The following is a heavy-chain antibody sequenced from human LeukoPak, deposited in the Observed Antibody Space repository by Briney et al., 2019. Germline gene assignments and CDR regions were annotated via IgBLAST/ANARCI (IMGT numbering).Heavy chain of an antibody. V-gene: IGHV3-20*04. CDR2: INWNGGST. J-gene: IGHJ4*02. CDR1: GFTFTTYW. D-gene: IGHD5-12*01. CDR3: ARGRGDIVATFLDY. Sequence: GGSLRLSCAASGFTFTTYWMTWVRQAPGKGLEWVSGINWNGGSTGYADSVKGRFTISRDNAKNSLYLQMNSLRAEDTALYYCARGRGDIVATFLDYWGQGTLVTVSS.